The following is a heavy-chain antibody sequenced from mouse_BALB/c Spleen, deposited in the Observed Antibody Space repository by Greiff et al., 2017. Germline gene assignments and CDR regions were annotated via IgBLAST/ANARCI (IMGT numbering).Heavy chain of an antibody. Sequence: DVMLVESGGGLVKPGGSLKLSCAASGFTFSDYYMYWVRQTPEKRLEWVATISDGGSYTYYPDSVKGRFTISRDNAKNNLYLQMSSLKSEDTAMYYCARAVITTVVANYAMDYWGQGTSVTVSS. CDR2: ISDGGSYT. V-gene: IGHV5-4*02. CDR1: GFTFSDYY. CDR3: ARAVITTVVANYAMDY. J-gene: IGHJ4*01. D-gene: IGHD1-1*01.